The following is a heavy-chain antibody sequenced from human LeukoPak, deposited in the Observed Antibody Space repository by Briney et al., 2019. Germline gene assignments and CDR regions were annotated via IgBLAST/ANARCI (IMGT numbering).Heavy chain of an antibody. V-gene: IGHV4-59*01. J-gene: IGHJ6*03. CDR3: ARDSALWFGGRYYYYMDV. Sequence: SETLSLTCIVSGGSISSYYWSWIRQPPGKGLEWIGYIYYSGSTNYNPSLKSRVTISVDTSKNQFSLKLSSVTAADTAVYYCARDSALWFGGRYYYYMDVWGKGTTVTISS. CDR1: GGSISSYY. D-gene: IGHD3-10*01. CDR2: IYYSGST.